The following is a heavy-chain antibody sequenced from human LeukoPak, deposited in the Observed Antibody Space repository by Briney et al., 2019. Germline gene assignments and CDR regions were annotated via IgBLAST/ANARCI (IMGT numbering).Heavy chain of an antibody. D-gene: IGHD5-24*01. CDR2: ISYGGSNK. CDR1: GFTFSSYG. Sequence: GSLRLSCAASGFTFSSYGMHWVRQAPGKGLEWVAVISYGGSNKYYADSVKGRFTISRDNSKNTLYLQMNSLRAEDTAVYYCASPRDGYNPFDYWGQGTLVTVSS. V-gene: IGHV3-30*03. CDR3: ASPRDGYNPFDY. J-gene: IGHJ4*02.